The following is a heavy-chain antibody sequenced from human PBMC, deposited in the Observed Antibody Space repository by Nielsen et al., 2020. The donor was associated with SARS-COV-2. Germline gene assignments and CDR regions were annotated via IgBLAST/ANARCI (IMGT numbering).Heavy chain of an antibody. V-gene: IGHV1-18*01. CDR1: GYTFTNYD. D-gene: IGHD1-1*01. J-gene: IGHJ6*02. Sequence: ASVKVSCKASGYTFTNYDINWVRQAPGQGLEWMGWISGDSGNTMYAEKFQGRVTLTTETSTSTAYMEVTSLRADDTAVYYCARDRQYNWNDYNGMDVWGQGSTVTVSS. CDR3: ARDRQYNWNDYNGMDV. CDR2: ISGDSGNT.